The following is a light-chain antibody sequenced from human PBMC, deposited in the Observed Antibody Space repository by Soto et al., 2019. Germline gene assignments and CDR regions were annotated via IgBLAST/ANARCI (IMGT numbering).Light chain of an antibody. CDR3: LLSYSGPRV. J-gene: IGLJ3*02. CDR2: NTN. CDR1: TGAVTSEHY. V-gene: IGLV7-46*01. Sequence: QAVVTQEPSLTVSPGGTVSLTCGSSTGAVTSEHYAYWFPQKPGQAPRTLIYNTNNKQSWTPARFSGSLLGGKAALTLSGAQPEDEAEYYCLLSYSGPRVFGGGTKLTVL.